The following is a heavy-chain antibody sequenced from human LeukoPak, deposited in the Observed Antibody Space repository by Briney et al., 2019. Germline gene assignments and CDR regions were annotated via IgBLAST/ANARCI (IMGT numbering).Heavy chain of an antibody. CDR1: GFTFNNYA. V-gene: IGHV3-49*03. Sequence: GGSLRLSCAASGFTFNNYAMSWFRQAPGKGLEGIGFIRSKIYGGTPEYAAYVKGRVSISRDDSNSIAYLQMNSLKTEDTAVYYCTRVSALTTDLYDYWGQGTLVTVSS. J-gene: IGHJ4*02. CDR3: TRVSALTTDLYDY. D-gene: IGHD4-17*01. CDR2: IRSKIYGGTP.